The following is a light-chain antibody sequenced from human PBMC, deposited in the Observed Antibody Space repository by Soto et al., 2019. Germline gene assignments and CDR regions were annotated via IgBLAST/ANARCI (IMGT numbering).Light chain of an antibody. CDR2: DVS. Sequence: QSALTQPASVSGSPGQSITISCTGTSSDVGGYNYVSWYQQHPGKAPKLMIYDVSNRPSGVSNRFSGSKSGNTASRTISGRQAEDEADYYCSSFTGSSNLAFGGGTKVTVL. J-gene: IGLJ3*02. V-gene: IGLV2-14*01. CDR3: SSFTGSSNLA. CDR1: SSDVGGYNY.